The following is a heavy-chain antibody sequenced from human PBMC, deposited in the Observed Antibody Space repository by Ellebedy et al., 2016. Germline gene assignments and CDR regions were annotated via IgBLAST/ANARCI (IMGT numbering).Heavy chain of an antibody. V-gene: IGHV3-9*01. CDR2: ISWNSGSI. CDR1: GFTFDDYA. D-gene: IGHD4-17*01. Sequence: SLKISXAASGFTFDDYAMHWVRQAPGKGLEWVSGISWNSGSIGYADSVKGRFTISRDNAKNSLYLQMNSLGAEDTALYYCAKANGAHTNYYGMDVWGQGTTVTVSS. CDR3: AKANGAHTNYYGMDV. J-gene: IGHJ6*02.